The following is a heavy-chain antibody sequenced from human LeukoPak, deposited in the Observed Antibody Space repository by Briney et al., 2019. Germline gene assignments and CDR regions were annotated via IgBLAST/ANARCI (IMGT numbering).Heavy chain of an antibody. D-gene: IGHD4-17*01. CDR3: ARDLWDGDYDVYFDY. CDR1: GYTFTSYY. V-gene: IGHV1-46*01. CDR2: INPTGGTT. Sequence: ASVKVSCKASGYTFTSYYMHWVRQAPGQGLEWMATINPTGGTTTYARKFQGRVTVTRDASTSTVYMELSSLRSEDTAVYYCARDLWDGDYDVYFDYWGQGTLVTVSS. J-gene: IGHJ4*02.